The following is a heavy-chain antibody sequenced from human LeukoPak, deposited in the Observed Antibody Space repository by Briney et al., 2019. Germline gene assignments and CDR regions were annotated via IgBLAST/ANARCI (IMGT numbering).Heavy chain of an antibody. CDR1: GGSFTGYY. J-gene: IGHJ4*02. CDR2: INHSGST. Sequence: SETLSLTCAVYGGSFTGYYWSWIRQPPGKGLEWIGEINHSGSTNYNPSLKSRVTISIDTSKNQFSLKLSSVTAADTAVYYCASLSSYYFDYWGQGMLVTVSS. CDR3: ASLSSYYFDY. V-gene: IGHV4-34*01. D-gene: IGHD6-6*01.